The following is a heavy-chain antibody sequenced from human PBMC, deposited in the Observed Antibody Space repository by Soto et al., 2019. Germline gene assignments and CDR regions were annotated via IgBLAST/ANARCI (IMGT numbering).Heavy chain of an antibody. V-gene: IGHV1-8*01. CDR3: ARADNFYYGMDV. CDR2: MNPNSGNT. J-gene: IGHJ6*02. Sequence: ASVKVSCTASGYTFTIYDINWVRQATGQGLEWMGWMNPNSGNTGYAQKFQGRVTMTRNTSISTAYMELSSLRSEDTAVYYCARADNFYYGMDVWGQGTTVTVSS. CDR1: GYTFTIYD.